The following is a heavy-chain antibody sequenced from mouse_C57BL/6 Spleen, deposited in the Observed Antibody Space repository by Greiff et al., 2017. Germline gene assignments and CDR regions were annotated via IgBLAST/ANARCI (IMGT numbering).Heavy chain of an antibody. Sequence: EVKLMESGPGLVKPSQSLSLTCSVTGYSITSGYYWNWIRQFPGNKLEWMGYISYDGSNNYNPSLKNRISITRDTSKNQFFLKLNSVTTEDTATYYCARDWDYDYDGVFAYWGQGTLVTVSA. CDR2: ISYDGSN. D-gene: IGHD2-4*01. J-gene: IGHJ3*01. CDR3: ARDWDYDYDGVFAY. CDR1: GYSITSGYY. V-gene: IGHV3-6*01.